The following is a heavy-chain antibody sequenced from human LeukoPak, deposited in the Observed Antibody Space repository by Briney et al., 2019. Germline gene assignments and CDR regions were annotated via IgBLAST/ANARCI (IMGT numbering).Heavy chain of an antibody. Sequence: ASVKVSCKASGYTFTSYDINWVRQATGQGLEWMGWMNPNSGNTGYAQKFQGRVTMTRNTSISTAYMELSSLRSEDTAVYYCARGPGDYGSGSGDWYYWGRGTLVTVSS. D-gene: IGHD3-10*01. J-gene: IGHJ4*02. CDR3: ARGPGDYGSGSGDWYY. CDR2: MNPNSGNT. CDR1: GYTFTSYD. V-gene: IGHV1-8*01.